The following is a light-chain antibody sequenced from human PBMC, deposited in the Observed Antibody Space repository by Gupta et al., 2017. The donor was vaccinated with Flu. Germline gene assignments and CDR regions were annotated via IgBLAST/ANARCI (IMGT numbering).Light chain of an antibody. Sequence: YLGKEQKSTGHARSMMIYGASNRDTGVTSSFRGSGTGTEFTLDINSLQPDDFAACYCQQEENLPLTFGRGTKVEIK. CDR2: GAS. CDR1: Y. V-gene: IGKV3D-7*01. CDR3: QQEENLPLT. J-gene: IGKJ4*01.